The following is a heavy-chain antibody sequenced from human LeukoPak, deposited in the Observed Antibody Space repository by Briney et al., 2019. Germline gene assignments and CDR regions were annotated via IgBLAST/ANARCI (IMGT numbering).Heavy chain of an antibody. J-gene: IGHJ1*01. D-gene: IGHD2/OR15-2a*01. CDR3: TTATFH. V-gene: IGHV3-15*01. CDR2: IRSETDGGTR. CDR1: GLTFSDAW. Sequence: GGSLRLSCAAYGLTFSDAWMSWFRQAPGKGLEWVGHIRSETDGGTRDYAAPVKGRFTISRDDSKNTLYLQMNSLKSEDTAVYYCTTATFHWGQGTLVTVSS.